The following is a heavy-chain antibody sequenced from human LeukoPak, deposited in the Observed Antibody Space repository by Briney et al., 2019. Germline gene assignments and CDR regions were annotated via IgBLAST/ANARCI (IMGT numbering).Heavy chain of an antibody. CDR2: LFSGGST. CDR3: AKDQGASGWGAFDY. D-gene: IGHD6-19*01. Sequence: GGSLRLSCAASGFTVSGNSMNWVRQAPGKGLEWVSVLFSGGSTYYADSVKGRFTISRDNRETSLYLQMNSLRTADTALYYCAKDQGASGWGAFDYWGQGTLVTVSS. V-gene: IGHV3-53*05. CDR1: GFTVSGNS. J-gene: IGHJ4*02.